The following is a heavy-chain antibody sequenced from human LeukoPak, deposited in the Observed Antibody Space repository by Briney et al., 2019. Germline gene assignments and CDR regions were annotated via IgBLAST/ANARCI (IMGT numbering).Heavy chain of an antibody. CDR1: GFTFSSYS. D-gene: IGHD4-23*01. CDR2: ISSSSSTI. Sequence: PGGSLRLSCAASGFTFSSYSMNWVRQAPGKGLEWVSYISSSSSTIYYADSVKGRFTISRDNAKNSLYLQMNSLRAEDTAVYYCAKSNGGTQRSYFDYWGQGTLVTVSS. V-gene: IGHV3-48*01. J-gene: IGHJ4*02. CDR3: AKSNGGTQRSYFDY.